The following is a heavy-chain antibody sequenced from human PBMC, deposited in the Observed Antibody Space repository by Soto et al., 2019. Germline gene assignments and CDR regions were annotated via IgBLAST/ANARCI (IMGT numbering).Heavy chain of an antibody. Sequence: PSETLSLTCTVSGGSISSYYWSWIRQPPGKGLEWIGYIYYSGSTNYNPSLKSRVTISVDTSKNQFSLNLISVTAADTAVYYCARDLTVGGFFDPWGQGTLVTVSS. J-gene: IGHJ5*02. CDR3: ARDLTVGGFFDP. V-gene: IGHV4-59*01. CDR2: IYYSGST. CDR1: GGSISSYY. D-gene: IGHD2-21*02.